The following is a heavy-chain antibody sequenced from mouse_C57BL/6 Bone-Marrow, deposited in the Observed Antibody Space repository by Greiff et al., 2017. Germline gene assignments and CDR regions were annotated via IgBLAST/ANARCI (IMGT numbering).Heavy chain of an antibody. Sequence: QVQLQQPGAELVRPGSSVKLSCKASGYTFTSYWMHWVKQRPIQGLEWIGNIDPSDSDTHYNQKFKDKATLTVDKSSSTAYMQLSSLTSEDSAVYCCAMLRFDDWGRGTTLTVSS. CDR3: AMLRFDD. D-gene: IGHD1-1*01. J-gene: IGHJ2*01. CDR1: GYTFTSYW. CDR2: IDPSDSDT. V-gene: IGHV1-52*01.